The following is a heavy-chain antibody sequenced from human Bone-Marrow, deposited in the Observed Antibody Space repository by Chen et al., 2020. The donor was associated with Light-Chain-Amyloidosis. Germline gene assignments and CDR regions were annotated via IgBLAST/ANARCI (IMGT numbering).Heavy chain of an antibody. J-gene: IGHJ5*02. CDR1: GFSIRNSYF. CDR3: ARDPYDYVWGSYRPNNNWFDP. Sequence: QLQLQESGPGLVKPSETLSLTCAVSGFSIRNSYFWGWIRQPPGKGLEWIGNVYHNGNTYYNPSLKSRVTISVDTSKNQFSLRLRSVTAADTAVYYCARDPYDYVWGSYRPNNNWFDPWGQGTLVTVSS. D-gene: IGHD3-16*02. CDR2: VYHNGNT. V-gene: IGHV4-38-2*02.